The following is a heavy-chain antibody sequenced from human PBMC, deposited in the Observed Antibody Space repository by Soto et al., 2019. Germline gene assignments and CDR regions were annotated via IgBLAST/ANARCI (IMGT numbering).Heavy chain of an antibody. J-gene: IGHJ4*02. V-gene: IGHV3-23*01. CDR1: GFTFSSYA. CDR3: AKDISARKRTANYFDY. Sequence: GGSLRLSCAASGFTFSSYAMSWVRQAPGKGLEWVSTISNSGSAAYYADSVKGRFTISRDNSKITLYLQMNSLRADETAVYSCAKDISARKRTANYFDYWGQGNLVTVSS. CDR2: ISNSGSAA. D-gene: IGHD5-18*01.